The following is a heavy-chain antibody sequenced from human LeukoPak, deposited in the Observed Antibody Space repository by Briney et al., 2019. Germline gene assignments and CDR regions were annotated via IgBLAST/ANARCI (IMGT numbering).Heavy chain of an antibody. Sequence: PGGSLRLSCAASGFTFSNYAMHWVRQAPGKGLEWVAVISYDGSNKYYADSVKGRFTISRDNSKNTLYLQMNSLRAEDTAVYYCARVGSQPYWGQGTLVTVSS. CDR2: ISYDGSNK. V-gene: IGHV3-30-3*01. D-gene: IGHD3-16*01. J-gene: IGHJ4*02. CDR1: GFTFSNYA. CDR3: ARVGSQPY.